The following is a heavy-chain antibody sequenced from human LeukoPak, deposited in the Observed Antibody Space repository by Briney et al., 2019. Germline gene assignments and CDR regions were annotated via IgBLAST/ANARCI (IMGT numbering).Heavy chain of an antibody. Sequence: GGSLRLSCAASGFTFSSSAMPGVRQAPEKGLEWVAVISYDGSNKYYADSVKGRFTISRDNSKNTLYLQMNSLRADDTAVYYCARDRDSSGWYEGFDYWGQGTLVTVSS. D-gene: IGHD6-19*01. V-gene: IGHV3-30-3*01. CDR1: GFTFSSSA. J-gene: IGHJ4*02. CDR2: ISYDGSNK. CDR3: ARDRDSSGWYEGFDY.